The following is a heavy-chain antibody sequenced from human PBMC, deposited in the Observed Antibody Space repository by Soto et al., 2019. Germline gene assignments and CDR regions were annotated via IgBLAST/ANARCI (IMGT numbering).Heavy chain of an antibody. V-gene: IGHV4-59*01. Sequence: QVQLQESGPGLVKPSETLSLTCTVSGGSISSYYWSWIRQPPGKGLEWIGYIYYSGSTNYNPSLKSRVTISVDTSKNQFSLKLSSVTAADTAVYYCARASIMITFGGVIVREMGAFDIWGQGTMVTVSS. CDR1: GGSISSYY. CDR2: IYYSGST. J-gene: IGHJ3*02. D-gene: IGHD3-16*02. CDR3: ARASIMITFGGVIVREMGAFDI.